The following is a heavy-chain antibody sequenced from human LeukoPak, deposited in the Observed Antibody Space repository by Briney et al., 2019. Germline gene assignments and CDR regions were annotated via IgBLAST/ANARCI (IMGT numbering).Heavy chain of an antibody. CDR2: ISYDGSNK. CDR1: GFTFSSYA. CDR3: ARDDGY. V-gene: IGHV3-30-3*01. J-gene: IGHJ4*02. Sequence: GGSLRLSCAASGFTFSSYAMHWVRQAPGKGLEWVAVISYDGSNKYYADSVKGRFTISRDNSKNTLYLQMNSLRTEDTAVYYCARDDGYWGQGTLVTVSS.